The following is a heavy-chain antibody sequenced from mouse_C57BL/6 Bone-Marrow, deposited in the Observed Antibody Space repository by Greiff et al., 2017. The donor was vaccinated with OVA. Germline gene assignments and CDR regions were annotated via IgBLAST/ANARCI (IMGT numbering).Heavy chain of an antibody. CDR1: GFHIKNTY. CDR2: IDPANGNT. CDR3: ARSDPFDY. Sequence: VQLQQSVAELVRPGASVKLSCTASGFHIKNTYMHWVKQRPEQGLEWIGRIDPANGNTKYAPKFQGKATITADTSSNTAYLQLSSLTSEDTAIYYCARSDPFDYWGQGTTLTVSS. J-gene: IGHJ2*01. V-gene: IGHV14-3*01.